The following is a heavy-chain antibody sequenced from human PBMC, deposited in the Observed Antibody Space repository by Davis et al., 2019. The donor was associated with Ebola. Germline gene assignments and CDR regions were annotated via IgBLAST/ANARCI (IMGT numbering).Heavy chain of an antibody. J-gene: IGHJ6*04. D-gene: IGHD6-19*01. CDR3: ARASSGWYVDYYYGMDV. Sequence: SLKGRFTISRDNAKNSLYLRIDSLRAEDTAVYYCARASSGWYVDYYYGMDVWGKGTTVTVSS. V-gene: IGHV3-21*01.